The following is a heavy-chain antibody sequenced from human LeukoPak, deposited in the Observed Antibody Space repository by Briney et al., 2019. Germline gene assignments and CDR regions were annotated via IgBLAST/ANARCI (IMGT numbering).Heavy chain of an antibody. V-gene: IGHV3-23*01. CDR2: ITSSGGGT. CDR1: GFTFSSYA. J-gene: IGHJ4*02. CDR3: ATRIEQQLVP. Sequence: PGGSLRLSCAASGFTFSSYAMSWVRQAPGKGLEWASAITSSGGGTYYADSVKGRFTISRDNSKSTLYLQMNSLGVDDTALYYCATRIEQQLVPGGQGTLVTVSS. D-gene: IGHD6-6*01.